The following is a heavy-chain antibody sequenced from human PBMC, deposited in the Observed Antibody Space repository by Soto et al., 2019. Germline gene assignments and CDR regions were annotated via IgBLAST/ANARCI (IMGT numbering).Heavy chain of an antibody. V-gene: IGHV4-59*01. CDR1: GGSISTYY. Sequence: LSLTCTVSGGSISTYYWSWIRQPPGKGLEWIGYIYYNGNTNYNPSLKSRVTLSVDTSKNQFSLSLRSVSAADTAVYYCARDGSRYDFWSGPYYFDYWGQGTLVTVSS. CDR3: ARDGSRYDFWSGPYYFDY. J-gene: IGHJ4*02. D-gene: IGHD3-3*01. CDR2: IYYNGNT.